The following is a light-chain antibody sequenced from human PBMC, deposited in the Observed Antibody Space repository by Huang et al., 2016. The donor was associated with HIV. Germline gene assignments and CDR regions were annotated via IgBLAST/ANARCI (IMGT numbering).Light chain of an antibody. Sequence: DIVMTQSPLSLPVTPGERASISCRSSQSLLHRNGNNHLDWYLQRPGQSPQLLIYLGSNRASGVPDRFSGSGSGTYFTLKISRVAAEDVGVYYCMQALQTPYTFGQGTKLEIK. CDR3: MQALQTPYT. CDR1: QSLLHRNGNNH. V-gene: IGKV2-28*01. J-gene: IGKJ2*01. CDR2: LGS.